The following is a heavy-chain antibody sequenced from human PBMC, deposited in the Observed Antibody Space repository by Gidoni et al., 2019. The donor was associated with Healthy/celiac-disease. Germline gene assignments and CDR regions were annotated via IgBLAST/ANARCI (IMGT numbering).Heavy chain of an antibody. CDR2: INHSGST. Sequence: QVQLQQWGAGLLKPSETLSLTCAVYGGSFSGYYWSWIRQPPGKGLEWIGEINHSGSTNYNPSLKSRVTISVDTSKNQFSLKLSSVTAADTAVYYCASRRYSGSLAETKTLDYWGQGTLVTVSS. D-gene: IGHD1-1*01. V-gene: IGHV4-34*01. CDR3: ASRRYSGSLAETKTLDY. CDR1: GGSFSGYY. J-gene: IGHJ4*02.